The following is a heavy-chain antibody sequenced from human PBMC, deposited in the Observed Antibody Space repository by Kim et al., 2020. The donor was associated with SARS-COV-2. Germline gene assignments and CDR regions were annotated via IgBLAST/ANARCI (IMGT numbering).Heavy chain of an antibody. J-gene: IGHJ6*02. CDR2: IYYSGST. Sequence: SETLSLTCTVSGGSISSGGYYWSWIRQHPGKGLEWIGYIYYSGSTYYNPSLKSRVTISVDTSKNQFSLKLSSVTAADTAVYYCVRGGYIDLVDYYGMDVWGQGTTVTVSS. CDR1: GGSISSGGYY. CDR3: VRGGYIDLVDYYGMDV. V-gene: IGHV4-31*03. D-gene: IGHD3-9*01.